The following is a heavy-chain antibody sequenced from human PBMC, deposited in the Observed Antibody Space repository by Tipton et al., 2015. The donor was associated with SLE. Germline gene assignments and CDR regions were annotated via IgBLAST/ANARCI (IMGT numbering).Heavy chain of an antibody. CDR1: GGSISSSSYY. V-gene: IGHV4-39*07. J-gene: IGHJ3*02. CDR2: IYYSGST. D-gene: IGHD2-8*02. CDR3: ARLLVVYAFDI. Sequence: TLSLTCTVSGGSISSSSYYWGWIRQPPGKGLEWIGSIYYSGSTNYNPSLKSRVTISVDTSKNQFSLKLSSVTAADTAVYYCARLLVVYAFDIWGQGTMVTVSS.